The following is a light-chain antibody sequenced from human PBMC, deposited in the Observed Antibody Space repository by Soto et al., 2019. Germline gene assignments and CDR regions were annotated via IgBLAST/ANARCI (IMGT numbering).Light chain of an antibody. J-gene: IGLJ2*01. CDR3: SSYTSSYTLV. V-gene: IGLV2-14*01. CDR2: DVS. Sequence: QSALTQPASVSGSPGQSITISCTGTSSDVGGYNYVSWYQQHQGKAPKLMIYDVSNRHSGVSNRFSGSKYGNTASLTISGLQAEDEDDYYCSSYTSSYTLVFGGGTKLTVL. CDR1: SSDVGGYNY.